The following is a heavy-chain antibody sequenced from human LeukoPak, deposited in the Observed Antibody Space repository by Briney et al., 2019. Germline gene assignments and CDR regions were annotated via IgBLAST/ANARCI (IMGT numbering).Heavy chain of an antibody. CDR3: ARGGYSYGYWFDP. CDR2: IWYDGSNK. Sequence: QSGGSLRLSCAASGFTFSSYGMHWVRQAPGKGLEWVAVIWYDGSNKYYADSVKGRFTISRDNSKNTLYLQMGSLRAEDMAVYYCARGGYSYGYWFDPWGQGTLVTVSS. V-gene: IGHV3-33*01. J-gene: IGHJ5*02. CDR1: GFTFSSYG. D-gene: IGHD5-18*01.